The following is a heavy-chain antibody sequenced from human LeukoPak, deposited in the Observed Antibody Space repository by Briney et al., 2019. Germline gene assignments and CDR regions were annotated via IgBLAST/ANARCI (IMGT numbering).Heavy chain of an antibody. CDR1: AYTFTGYY. D-gene: IGHD3-10*01. CDR2: ISAYNGHI. V-gene: IGHV1-18*04. Sequence: GASVKVSCKASAYTFTGYYMHWVRQAPGQGLEWMGWISAYNGHINYAQILQGRVTMTTDTSTSTAYMELRSLRSDDTAVYYCARVSGSRRVHYYYYYYMDVWGKGTTVTVSS. CDR3: ARVSGSRRVHYYYYYYMDV. J-gene: IGHJ6*03.